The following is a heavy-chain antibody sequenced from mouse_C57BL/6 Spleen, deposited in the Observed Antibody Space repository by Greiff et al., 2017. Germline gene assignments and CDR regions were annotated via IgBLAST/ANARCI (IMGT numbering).Heavy chain of an antibody. CDR2: IRNKANGYTT. J-gene: IGHJ2*01. CDR3: ARYEDGWLPFDY. Sequence: EVQVVESGGGLVQPGGSLSLSCAASGFTFTDYYMSWVRQPPGKALEWLGFIRNKANGYTTEYSASVKGRFTISRDNSQIILYLQMNALRAEDSATYYGARYEDGWLPFDYWGQGTTLTVSA. V-gene: IGHV7-3*01. D-gene: IGHD2-3*01. CDR1: GFTFTDYY.